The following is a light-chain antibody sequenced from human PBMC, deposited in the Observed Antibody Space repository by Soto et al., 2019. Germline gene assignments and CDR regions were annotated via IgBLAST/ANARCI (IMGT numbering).Light chain of an antibody. CDR3: QHYGSSPPVT. Sequence: EIVLTQSPATLSVSPGERATLSCRAIQSVGSNFAWYQQRPGQAPRLLIYGASTRATGIPARFSGSGSGTEFTLTISRLEPEDFAVYYCQHYGSSPPVTFGQGTRLEN. CDR1: QSVGSN. V-gene: IGKV3-15*01. J-gene: IGKJ5*01. CDR2: GAS.